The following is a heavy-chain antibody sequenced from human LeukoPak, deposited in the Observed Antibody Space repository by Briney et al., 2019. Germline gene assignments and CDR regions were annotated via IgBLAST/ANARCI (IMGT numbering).Heavy chain of an antibody. D-gene: IGHD5-12*01. Sequence: PSETLSLTCTVAGGSISSYYWSWIRQPPGKGLEWIGYIYYSGSTNYNPSLKSRVTISVDTSKNQFSLKLSSVTAADTAVYYCARMPRWDGYDLDYWGQGTLVTASS. CDR2: IYYSGST. CDR1: GGSISSYY. J-gene: IGHJ4*02. V-gene: IGHV4-59*01. CDR3: ARMPRWDGYDLDY.